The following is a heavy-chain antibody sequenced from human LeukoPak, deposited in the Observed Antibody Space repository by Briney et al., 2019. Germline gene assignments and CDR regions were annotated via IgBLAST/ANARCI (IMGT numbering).Heavy chain of an antibody. CDR2: IYHSGST. J-gene: IGHJ4*02. CDR3: ARDESAYGSGSYYNY. CDR1: GGSISSSNW. V-gene: IGHV4-4*02. Sequence: SETLSLTCAVSGGSISSSNWWSWVRQPPGKGLEWSGEIYHSGSTNYNPSLKSRVTISVDKSKNQFSLKLSSVTAADTAVYYCARDESAYGSGSYYNYWGQGTLVTVSS. D-gene: IGHD3-10*01.